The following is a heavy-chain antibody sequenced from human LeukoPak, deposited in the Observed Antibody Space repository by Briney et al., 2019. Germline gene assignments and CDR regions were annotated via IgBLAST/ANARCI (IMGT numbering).Heavy chain of an antibody. CDR3: ANSRGLFGEVDY. CDR1: GGSISSYY. D-gene: IGHD3-10*02. Sequence: SETLSLTCTVSGGSISSYYWSWIRQPPGKGLEWIGYIYYSGSTNYNPSLKSRVTISVDTSKNQFSLKLSSVTAADTAVYYCANSRGLFGEVDYRGQGTLVTVSS. J-gene: IGHJ4*02. CDR2: IYYSGST. V-gene: IGHV4-59*08.